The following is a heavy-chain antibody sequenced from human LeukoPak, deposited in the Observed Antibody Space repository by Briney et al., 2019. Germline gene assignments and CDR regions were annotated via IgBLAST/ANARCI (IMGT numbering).Heavy chain of an antibody. CDR1: GFTLSGLT. D-gene: IGHD3-16*01. V-gene: IGHV3-30*01. CDR3: VREGGGAFDI. CDR2: TSHDGNNE. J-gene: IGHJ3*02. Sequence: PGGSLRLSCVASGFTLSGLTMHWVRQAPGKGLEWVAFTSHDGNNEYYADSVKGRFTISRDESKSSLYLQMNSLGAEDTSVYYCVREGGGAFDIWGQGTMVIVSS.